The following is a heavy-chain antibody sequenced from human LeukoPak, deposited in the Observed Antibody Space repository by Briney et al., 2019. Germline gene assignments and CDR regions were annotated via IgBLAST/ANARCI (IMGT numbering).Heavy chain of an antibody. CDR2: ISGSGGST. V-gene: IGHV3-23*01. CDR1: GFTFSSYA. J-gene: IGHJ6*02. CDR3: ARGYFSSSGRGMDV. D-gene: IGHD6-13*01. Sequence: GGSLRISCAASGFTFSSYAMNWVRQAPGMGLEWVSAISGSGGSTYYADSVKGRFTISRDNSKNTLYLQMNSLRAEDTAVYYCARGYFSSSGRGMDVWGQGTTVTVSS.